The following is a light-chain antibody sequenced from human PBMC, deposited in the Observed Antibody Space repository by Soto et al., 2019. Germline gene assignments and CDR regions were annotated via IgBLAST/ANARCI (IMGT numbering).Light chain of an antibody. V-gene: IGLV3-21*02. CDR1: NIGAYS. CDR2: DET. Sequence: SYELTQPPSVSVAPGQTARITCGGNNIGAYSVYWYQQKPGQAPVLVVYDETNRPSGIPGRFSGSNSGNTATLTISSVEAGDEAAYYCQVWDSDSDPSYVFGGGTKVTVL. J-gene: IGLJ1*01. CDR3: QVWDSDSDPSYV.